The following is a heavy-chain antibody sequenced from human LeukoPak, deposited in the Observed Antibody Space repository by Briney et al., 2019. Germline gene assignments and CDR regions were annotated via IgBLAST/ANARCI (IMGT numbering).Heavy chain of an antibody. CDR2: INSDGSST. D-gene: IGHD3-22*01. Sequence: GGSLRLSCAASGFTFSTFRMHWVRQAPGKGLVWVSRINSDGSSTSYADSVKGRFTISRDNAKNTLSLQMNSLRAEDTAVYYCAGDYYDCSGRIGAFGIWGQGTMVTVSP. V-gene: IGHV3-74*01. CDR3: AGDYYDCSGRIGAFGI. J-gene: IGHJ3*02. CDR1: GFTFSTFR.